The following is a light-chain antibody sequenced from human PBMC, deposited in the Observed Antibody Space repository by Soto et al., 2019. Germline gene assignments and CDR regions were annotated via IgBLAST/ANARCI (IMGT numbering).Light chain of an antibody. CDR3: HQHTQSPGT. Sequence: EIVLTQSPGTLSLSKGQRASLSCRASQTVDSNYLAWYQQRPGQPPRVLIHHTSRRASGIPDRFSGSGSGTDFTLTISRLEPEDFAMYFCHQHTQSPGTFGQGTKVEIK. CDR1: QTVDSNY. J-gene: IGKJ1*01. V-gene: IGKV3-20*01. CDR2: HTS.